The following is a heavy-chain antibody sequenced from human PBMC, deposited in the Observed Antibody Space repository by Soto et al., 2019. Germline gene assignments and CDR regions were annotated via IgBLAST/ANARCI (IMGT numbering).Heavy chain of an antibody. CDR3: ARASIIFTTYYDILPPGY. CDR2: IIPIFGTA. D-gene: IGHD3-9*01. J-gene: IGHJ4*02. V-gene: IGHV1-69*13. CDR1: GGTFSSYA. Sequence: GASVKVSCKASGGTFSSYAISWVRQAPGQGLEWMGGIIPIFGTANYAQKFQGRVTITADESTSTAYMELSSLRSEDTAVYYCARASIIFTTYYDILPPGYWGQGTLVTVSS.